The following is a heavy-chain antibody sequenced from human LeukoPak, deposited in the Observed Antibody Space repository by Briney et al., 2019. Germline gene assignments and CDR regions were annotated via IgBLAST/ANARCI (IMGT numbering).Heavy chain of an antibody. J-gene: IGHJ4*02. V-gene: IGHV3-48*02. Sequence: GGSLRLSCAASGFTFSSYFMNWVRQAPGKGLEWISYIRSTSSTIHHADSVKGPFTISRDNAKNSLYLQMNSLRDEDTAVYYCARTYSFDYWGQGTLVTVSS. D-gene: IGHD2-21*01. CDR3: ARTYSFDY. CDR2: IRSTSSTI. CDR1: GFTFSSYF.